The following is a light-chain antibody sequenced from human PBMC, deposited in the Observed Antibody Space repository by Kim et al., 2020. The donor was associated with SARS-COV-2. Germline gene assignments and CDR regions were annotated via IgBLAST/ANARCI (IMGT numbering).Light chain of an antibody. CDR3: QQYGGSPWT. Sequence: CPGKRAPLSCRASQSVSGSYLAWYQQKPGQAPSLLIYGASNRATGIPDRFSGSGSGTEFTLTITRLEPVDFAVYYCQQYGGSPWTFGQGTKVDIK. V-gene: IGKV3-20*01. CDR1: QSVSGSY. CDR2: GAS. J-gene: IGKJ1*01.